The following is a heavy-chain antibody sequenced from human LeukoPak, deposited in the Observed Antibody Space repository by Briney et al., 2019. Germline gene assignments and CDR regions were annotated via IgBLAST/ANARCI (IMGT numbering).Heavy chain of an antibody. J-gene: IGHJ3*02. CDR1: GGSISSSSYY. Sequence: PSETLSLTCTVSGGSISSSSYYWGWIRQPPGKGLEWIGSIYYSGSTYYNPSLKSRVTISVDKSKNQFSLKLSSVTAADTAVYYCARGWRFAELFGTFDIRGHGTMVTVSS. CDR2: IYYSGST. V-gene: IGHV4-39*07. D-gene: IGHD3-10*01. CDR3: ARGWRFAELFGTFDI.